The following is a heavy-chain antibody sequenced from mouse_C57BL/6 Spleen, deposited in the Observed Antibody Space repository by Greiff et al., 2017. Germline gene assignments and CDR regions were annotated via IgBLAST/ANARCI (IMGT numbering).Heavy chain of an antibody. J-gene: IGHJ2*01. CDR2: IHPNSGST. Sequence: QVQLKQPGAELVKPGASVKLSCKASGYTFTSYWMHWVKQRPGQGLEWIGMIHPNSGSTNYNEKFKSKATLTVDKSSSTAYMQLSSLTSEDSAVYYCALYYGNFYFDYWGQGTTLTVSS. V-gene: IGHV1-64*01. D-gene: IGHD2-1*01. CDR3: ALYYGNFYFDY. CDR1: GYTFTSYW.